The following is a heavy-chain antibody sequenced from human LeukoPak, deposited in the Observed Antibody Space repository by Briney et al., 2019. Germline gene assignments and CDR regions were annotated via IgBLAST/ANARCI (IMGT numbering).Heavy chain of an antibody. V-gene: IGHV3-23*01. Sequence: GGSLRLSCAASGFTFSSYAMSWVRQAPGKGLEWVSAISGSGGSTYYADSVKGRFTISRDNSKNTLYLQMNSLRAEDKAAYYCGRGPGYYDSSGYYGNWGQGTLVTVSS. J-gene: IGHJ4*02. CDR1: GFTFSSYA. D-gene: IGHD3-22*01. CDR2: ISGSGGST. CDR3: GRGPGYYDSSGYYGN.